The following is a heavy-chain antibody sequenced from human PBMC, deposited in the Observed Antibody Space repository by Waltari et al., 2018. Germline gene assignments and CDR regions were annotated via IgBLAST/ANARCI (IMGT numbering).Heavy chain of an antibody. CDR3: GKDVSPGGMDV. J-gene: IGHJ6*02. V-gene: IGHV3-9*01. CDR2: IYWNSDRI. CDR1: GFTVNDRA. Sequence: EVQLVESGGGLVQPGGSLRLSCAASGFTVNDRAMHWVRQAPGKGLWLCSCIYWNSDRIDYADSVKCRFTITRDNAKNSLYLQMNSLRAEDTALYYCGKDVSPGGMDVWSQGTTVTVSS.